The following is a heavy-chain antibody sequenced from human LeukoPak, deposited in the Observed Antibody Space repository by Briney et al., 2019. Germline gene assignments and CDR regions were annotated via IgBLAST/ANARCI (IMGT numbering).Heavy chain of an antibody. J-gene: IGHJ4*02. CDR2: INGDGSTT. CDR1: GFTLSGYW. Sequence: GGSLRLSCAASGFTLSGYWMHWVRQTPGKGLVWVSRINGDGSTTSYADSVKGRFTISRDNAKNTLYLQMNSLRAEDTAVYYCARGRDGYNYRYFDYWGQGTLVTVSS. D-gene: IGHD5-24*01. V-gene: IGHV3-74*01. CDR3: ARGRDGYNYRYFDY.